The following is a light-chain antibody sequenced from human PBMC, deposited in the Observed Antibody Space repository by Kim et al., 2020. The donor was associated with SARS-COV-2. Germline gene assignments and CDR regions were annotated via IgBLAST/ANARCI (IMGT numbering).Light chain of an antibody. J-gene: IGLJ2*01. CDR2: GRN. CDR1: SLRSYY. V-gene: IGLV3-19*01. CDR3: QSRDSGGNVV. Sequence: SSELTQDPAVSVALGQTVRITCQRDSLRSYYATWYQQKPRQAPVLVMYGRNSRPSGVPDRFSGSTSGNTASLTISGAQAEDEADFYCQSRDSGGNVVFGGGTQLTVL.